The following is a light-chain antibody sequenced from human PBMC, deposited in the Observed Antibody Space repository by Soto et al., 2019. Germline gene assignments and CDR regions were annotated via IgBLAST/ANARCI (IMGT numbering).Light chain of an antibody. J-gene: IGKJ3*01. V-gene: IGKV3-20*01. CDR1: QSVSSNH. Sequence: EIVLTQSPGTLSLSPGERATLSCRASQSVSSNHLAWYQQRPGQSPRVVIYGASTRATGIPERFSGSGSGTDFTLNISRLEPEAFAVYYCHQYGRSPFTFGPGPKVDIK. CDR2: GAS. CDR3: HQYGRSPFT.